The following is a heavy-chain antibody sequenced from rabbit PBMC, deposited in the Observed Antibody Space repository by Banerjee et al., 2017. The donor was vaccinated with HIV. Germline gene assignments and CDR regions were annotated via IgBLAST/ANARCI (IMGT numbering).Heavy chain of an antibody. J-gene: IGHJ4*01. CDR3: ARGYASSGGYSYFNL. CDR2: IDPFSGSP. CDR1: GFDFSSYG. Sequence: QEQLVESGGGLVQPGGSLKLSCKASGFDFSSYGVSWVRQAPGKGLEWIGYIDPFSGSPYYASWVNGRFTISSDSAQNTVDLQMNSLTAADTATYFCARGYASSGGYSYFNLWGQGTLVTVS. V-gene: IGHV1S47*01. D-gene: IGHD1-1*01.